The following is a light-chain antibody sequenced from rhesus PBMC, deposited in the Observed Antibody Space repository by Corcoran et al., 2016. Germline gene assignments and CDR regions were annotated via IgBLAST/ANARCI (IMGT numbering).Light chain of an antibody. V-gene: IGKV3-53*01. Sequence: QVILTQSPATLSLSPGERATLSCRASQSVGSSLAWYQQKPGQAPRLLSYGASSRATGIPDRFSGSGSGTEFTLTISSLEPEDFAVYYCQKYSSSPYSFGQGTKVEIK. J-gene: IGKJ2*01. CDR3: QKYSSSPYS. CDR2: GAS. CDR1: QSVGSS.